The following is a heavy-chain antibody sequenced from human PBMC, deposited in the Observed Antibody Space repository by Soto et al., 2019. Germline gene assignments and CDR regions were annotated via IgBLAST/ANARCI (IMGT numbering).Heavy chain of an antibody. CDR3: ARDPSGVPAANVFDY. Sequence: ASVKVSCKGSGYTFTSYAMHWVRQAPGQRLEWMGWINAGNGNTKYSQKFQGRVTITRDTSASTAYMELSSLRSEDTAVYYCARDPSGVPAANVFDYWGQGTLVTVSS. D-gene: IGHD2-2*01. J-gene: IGHJ4*02. CDR1: GYTFTSYA. V-gene: IGHV1-3*01. CDR2: INAGNGNT.